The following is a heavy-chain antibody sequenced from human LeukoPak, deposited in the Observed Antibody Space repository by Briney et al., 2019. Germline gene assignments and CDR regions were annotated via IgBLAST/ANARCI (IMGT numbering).Heavy chain of an antibody. CDR2: ISYDGSNK. Sequence: GGSLRLSCAASGFTFSSYGMHWVRQAPGKGLEWVAVISYDGSNKYYADSVKGRFTISRDNSKNTPYLQMNSLRAEDTAVYYCAKEATVTDWYFDLWGRGTLVTVSS. CDR1: GFTFSSYG. CDR3: AKEATVTDWYFDL. J-gene: IGHJ2*01. V-gene: IGHV3-30*18. D-gene: IGHD4-17*01.